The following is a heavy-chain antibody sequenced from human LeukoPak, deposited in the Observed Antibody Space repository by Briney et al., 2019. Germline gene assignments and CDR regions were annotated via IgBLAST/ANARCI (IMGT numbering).Heavy chain of an antibody. J-gene: IGHJ6*02. CDR1: EYTFISYS. V-gene: IGHV1-3*01. D-gene: IGHD2-2*01. CDR3: ARGSCSSTSCFMDV. CDR2: INAGKGNT. Sequence: ASVKVSCRASEYTFISYSIHWVRQAPGQRLEWMGWINAGKGNTKYSQKLQGRVTITGDTSASTAYMELSSLRSEDTAVYYCARGSCSSTSCFMDVWGQGTTVTVSS.